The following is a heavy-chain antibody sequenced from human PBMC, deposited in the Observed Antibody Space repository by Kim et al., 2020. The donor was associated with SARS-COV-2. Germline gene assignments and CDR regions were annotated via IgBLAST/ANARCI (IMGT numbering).Heavy chain of an antibody. J-gene: IGHJ3*02. CDR1: GFNFSVYY. Sequence: GGSLRISCAAAGFNFSVYYRNWILHAPGKGREWLAFSRTISTYTKYADDVKGRFTISRENDKNSLYLQMNGLRAEDTAVDYCARPKGHCRGASCEGAFDIWGQGTMVTVSS. D-gene: IGHD2-15*01. CDR2: SRTISTYT. V-gene: IGHV3-11*03. CDR3: ARPKGHCRGASCEGAFDI.